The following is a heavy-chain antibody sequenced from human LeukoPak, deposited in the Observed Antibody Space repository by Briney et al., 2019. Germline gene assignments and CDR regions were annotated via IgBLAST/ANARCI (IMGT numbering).Heavy chain of an antibody. CDR3: ARVRSLYYFDY. Sequence: GGSLRLSCAASGFTVSSNYMNWVRQAPGKGLEWVSVIYTGGSTYYADSVKGRFTISRDNSKNTLYLQMNSLRVEDTAVYYCARVRSLYYFDYWGQGTLVTVSS. CDR2: IYTGGST. CDR1: GFTVSSNY. V-gene: IGHV3-66*01. J-gene: IGHJ4*02.